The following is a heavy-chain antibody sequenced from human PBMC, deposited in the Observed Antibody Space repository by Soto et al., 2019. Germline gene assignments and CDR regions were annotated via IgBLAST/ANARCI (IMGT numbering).Heavy chain of an antibody. Sequence: SVKVSCKASGGTFSSYAISWVRQAPGQGLEWMGGIIPIFGTANYAQKFQGRVTITADESTSTAYMELSSLRSEDTAVYYCAAARRPWNWFDPWGQGTLVTVPQ. CDR1: GGTFSSYA. CDR3: AAARRPWNWFDP. D-gene: IGHD6-6*01. V-gene: IGHV1-69*13. J-gene: IGHJ5*02. CDR2: IIPIFGTA.